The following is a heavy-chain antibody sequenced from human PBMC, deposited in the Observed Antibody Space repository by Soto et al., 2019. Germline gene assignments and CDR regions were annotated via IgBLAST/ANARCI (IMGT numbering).Heavy chain of an antibody. CDR3: ARAGMVVKRVNWFDP. CDR2: IYYSGST. CDR1: GGSISSGGYY. Sequence: QVQLQESGPGLVKPSQTLSLTCTVSGGSISSGGYYWSWIRQHPGKGLEWIGYIYYSGSTYYNPSLKSRVTISVVTSKNQFSLKLSSVTAADTAVYYCARAGMVVKRVNWFDPWGQGTLVTVSS. D-gene: IGHD2-21*01. J-gene: IGHJ5*02. V-gene: IGHV4-31*03.